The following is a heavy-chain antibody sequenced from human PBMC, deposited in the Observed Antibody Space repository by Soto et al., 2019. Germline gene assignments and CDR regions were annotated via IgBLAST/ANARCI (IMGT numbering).Heavy chain of an antibody. CDR2: IYYSGST. D-gene: IGHD6-13*01. Sequence: QLQLQESGPGLVKPSETLSLTCTVSGGSISSSSYYWGWIRQPPGKGLEWVGSIYYSGSTYYHPPLQSRLTISVDTSNNQFSLKLSCVTAADTAVYYCARHNCSSSCNGNWWFDPWGQGTLVTVSS. CDR3: ARHNCSSSCNGNWWFDP. CDR1: GGSISSSSYY. V-gene: IGHV4-39*01. J-gene: IGHJ5*02.